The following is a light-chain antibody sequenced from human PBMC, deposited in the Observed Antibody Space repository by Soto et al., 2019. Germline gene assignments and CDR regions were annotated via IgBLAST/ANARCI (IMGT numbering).Light chain of an antibody. CDR2: GAS. V-gene: IGKV3-15*01. Sequence: EIVMTQSPATLSVSPGERATLSCRASQSVSSNLAWYQQKPGQAPRLLIYGASARATGIPARFSGSGSEAEFTLTISSLLSEDFAVYYCQQYNNGPLYTFGQGTKLEIK. CDR1: QSVSSN. CDR3: QQYNNGPLYT. J-gene: IGKJ2*01.